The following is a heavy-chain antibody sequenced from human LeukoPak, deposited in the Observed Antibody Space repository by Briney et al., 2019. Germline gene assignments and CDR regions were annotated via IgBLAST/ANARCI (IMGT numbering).Heavy chain of an antibody. CDR3: AKSDSSGYYYGLAKTRSLCFDY. Sequence: GGSLRLSCAASGFTFSSYAMSWVRQAPGKGLEWVSAISGSGGSTYYADSVKGRFTISRDNSKNTLYLQMNSLRAEDTAVYYCAKSDSSGYYYGLAKTRSLCFDYWGQGTLVTVSS. CDR1: GFTFSSYA. D-gene: IGHD3-22*01. CDR2: ISGSGGST. J-gene: IGHJ4*02. V-gene: IGHV3-23*01.